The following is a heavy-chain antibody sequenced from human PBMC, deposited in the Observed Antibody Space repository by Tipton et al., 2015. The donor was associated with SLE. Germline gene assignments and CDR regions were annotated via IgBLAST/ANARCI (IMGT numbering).Heavy chain of an antibody. V-gene: IGHV3-73*01. CDR2: IRSNGNSYAT. Sequence: SLRLSCAASGFTFSGSAMHWVRQASGKGLEWVGRIRSNGNSYATSYAASVKGRFTIARDDSKNTADLQMNSLKTEDTAVYYCTRASGAVKDYWGQGTLVTVSS. CDR1: GFTFSGSA. CDR3: TRASGAVKDY. J-gene: IGHJ4*02. D-gene: IGHD1-26*01.